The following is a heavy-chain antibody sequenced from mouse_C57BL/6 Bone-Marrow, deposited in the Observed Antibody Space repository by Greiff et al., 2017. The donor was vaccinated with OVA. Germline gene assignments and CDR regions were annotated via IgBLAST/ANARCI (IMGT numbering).Heavy chain of an antibody. CDR1: GYAFSSYW. V-gene: IGHV1-80*01. CDR3: ARGAITTVVATDFDY. Sequence: QVQLQQSGAELVKPGASVKISCKASGYAFSSYWMNWVKQRPGKGLEWIGQIYPGDGDTNYNGKFKGKATLTADKSSSTAYMQLSSLTSEDSAVYFGARGAITTVVATDFDYWGQGTTLTVSS. D-gene: IGHD1-1*01. J-gene: IGHJ2*01. CDR2: IYPGDGDT.